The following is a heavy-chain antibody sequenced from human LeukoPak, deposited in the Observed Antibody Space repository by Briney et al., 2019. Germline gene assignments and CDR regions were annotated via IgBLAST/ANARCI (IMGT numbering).Heavy chain of an antibody. CDR3: ARDRDYESSGLVD. V-gene: IGHV6-1*01. D-gene: IGHD3-22*01. CDR2: TYYRSKWYN. Sequence: SQTLSLTCAISGDSVSNNRAAWNWIRQSPSRGLEWLGRTYYRSKWYNDYAVSVKSRITINPDISKNQFSLQLNSVTPEDTAVYYCARDRDYESSGLVDWGLGTLVTVSS. CDR1: GDSVSNNRAA. J-gene: IGHJ4*02.